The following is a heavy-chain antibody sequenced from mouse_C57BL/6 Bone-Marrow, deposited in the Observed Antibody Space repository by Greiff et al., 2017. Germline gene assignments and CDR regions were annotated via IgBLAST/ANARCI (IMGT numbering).Heavy chain of an antibody. CDR1: GYTFTEYT. J-gene: IGHJ2*01. D-gene: IGHD1-1*01. CDR2: FYPGSGSI. Sequence: QVQLQQSGAELVKPGASVKLSCKASGYTFTEYTIHWVKQRSGQGLEWIGWFYPGSGSIKYNEKFKDKATLTADKSSSTVYMELSRLTSEDSAVYFCARHEEGGYYGSLYFDYWGQGTTLTVSS. V-gene: IGHV1-62-2*01. CDR3: ARHEEGGYYGSLYFDY.